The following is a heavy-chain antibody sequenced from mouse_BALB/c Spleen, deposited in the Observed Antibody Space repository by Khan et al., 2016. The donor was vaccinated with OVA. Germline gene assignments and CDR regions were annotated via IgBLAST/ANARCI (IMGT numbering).Heavy chain of an antibody. J-gene: IGHJ3*01. CDR1: GYTFSSYY. CDR2: INPSNDFT. V-gene: IGHV1S81*02. D-gene: IGHD2-10*02. CDR3: TRSGYANPFAF. Sequence: QVQLKQSGAELVKPGASVKLSCKASGYTFSSYYMYWVKQRPGQGLEWIGGINPSNDFTNFNEKFKTTATLTVDKSSSTAYMQHSSLTSENSAVYHCTRSGYANPFAFWGRGPLVTVSA.